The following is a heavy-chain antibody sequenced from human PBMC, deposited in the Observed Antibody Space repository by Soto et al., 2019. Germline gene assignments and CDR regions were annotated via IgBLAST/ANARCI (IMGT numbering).Heavy chain of an antibody. J-gene: IGHJ6*02. CDR1: GYSFTSYW. CDR3: ARRGSSSSYYYYYYGMDV. Sequence: GASLKISCKGSGYSFTSYWISWVSQMPGKGLEWMGRIDPSDSYTNYSPSFQGHVTISADKSLSTAYLKWSSLKASDTAMYDCARRGSSSSYYYYYYGMDVWGQGTTVTSP. CDR2: IDPSDSYT. V-gene: IGHV5-10-1*01. D-gene: IGHD6-6*01.